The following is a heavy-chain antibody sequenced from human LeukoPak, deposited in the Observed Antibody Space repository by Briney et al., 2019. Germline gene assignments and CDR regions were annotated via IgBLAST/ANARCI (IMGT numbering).Heavy chain of an antibody. CDR2: ITGNGRST. J-gene: IGHJ2*01. CDR3: AKSGTMGPTRFDWYFDL. Sequence: GGSLRLSCAASGFTFNNYAMGWVRQTPGKGLEWVSGITGNGRSTYYADSVKGRSTISRDNSKNTLYLQVNSLRAEDTAAYFCAKSGTMGPTRFDWYFDLWGRGTQVIVSS. CDR1: GFTFNNYA. D-gene: IGHD1-26*01. V-gene: IGHV3-23*01.